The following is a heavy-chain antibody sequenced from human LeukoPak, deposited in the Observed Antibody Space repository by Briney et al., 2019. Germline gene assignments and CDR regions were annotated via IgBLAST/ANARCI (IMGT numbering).Heavy chain of an antibody. CDR3: ARDPGDEYSSSSDH. V-gene: IGHV1-69*04. CDR2: IIPILGIA. J-gene: IGHJ5*02. D-gene: IGHD6-6*01. CDR1: GGTFSSYT. Sequence: ASVKVSCKASGGTFSSYTISWVRQAPGQGLEWMGRIIPILGIANYAQKFQGRVTITGDKSTSTAYMELSSLRSEDTAVYYCARDPGDEYSSSSDHWGQGTLVTVS.